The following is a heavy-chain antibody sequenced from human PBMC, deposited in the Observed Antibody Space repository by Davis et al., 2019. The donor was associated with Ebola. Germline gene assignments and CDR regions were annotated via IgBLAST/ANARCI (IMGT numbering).Heavy chain of an antibody. V-gene: IGHV4-34*01. J-gene: IGHJ4*02. CDR3: ARVGYDSSGHFDY. Sequence: PSETLSLTCAVYGGSFSGYYWSWIRQPPGKGLEWIGEIYHSGSTYYNPSLKSRVTISVDTSKNQFSLKLSSVTAADTAVYYCARVGYDSSGHFDYWGQGTLVTVSS. D-gene: IGHD3-22*01. CDR2: IYHSGST. CDR1: GGSFSGYY.